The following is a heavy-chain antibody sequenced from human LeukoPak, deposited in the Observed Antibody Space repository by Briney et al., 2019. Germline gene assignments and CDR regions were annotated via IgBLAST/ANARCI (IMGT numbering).Heavy chain of an antibody. CDR1: GFTFSSYA. J-gene: IGHJ4*02. Sequence: GGSLRLSCAASGFTFSSYAMSWVRQAPGKGLEWVSAISSSGINTYYADSVKGRFTISRDNSKNTLYLQMNSLMNSLRAEDTAVYYCAKDENVGPPSGQIDYWGQGTLVTVSS. V-gene: IGHV3-23*01. D-gene: IGHD3-10*01. CDR3: AKDENVGPPSGQIDY. CDR2: ISSSGINT.